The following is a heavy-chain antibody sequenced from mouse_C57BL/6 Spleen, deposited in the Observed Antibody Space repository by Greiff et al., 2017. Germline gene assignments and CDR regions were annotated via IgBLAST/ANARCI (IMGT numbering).Heavy chain of an antibody. J-gene: IGHJ4*01. D-gene: IGHD1-2*01. CDR3: TALRRYYAMDY. CDR1: GFNIKDDY. CDR2: IDPENGDT. V-gene: IGHV14-4*01. Sequence: EVKLVESGAELVRPGASVKLSCTASGFNIKDDYMHWVKQRPEQGLEWIGWIDPENGDTEYASKFQGKATITADTSSNTAYLQLSSLTSEDTAVYYCTALRRYYAMDYWGQGTSVTVSS.